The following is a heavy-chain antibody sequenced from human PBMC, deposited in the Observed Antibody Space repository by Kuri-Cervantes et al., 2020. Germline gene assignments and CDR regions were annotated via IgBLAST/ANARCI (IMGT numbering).Heavy chain of an antibody. D-gene: IGHD3-22*01. V-gene: IGHV3-30*02. CDR1: GFIFTNYG. CDR3: AKDIGPYYYDSSGYYDY. CDR2: TRYDGSNK. Sequence: AGSLRLSCSASGFIFTNYGLHWVRQAPGKGLEWVAFTRYDGSNKYYADSVEGRFTISRDNSKNTLYLQMNSLRLEDTAVYYCAKDIGPYYYDSSGYYDYWGQGTLVTVSS. J-gene: IGHJ4*02.